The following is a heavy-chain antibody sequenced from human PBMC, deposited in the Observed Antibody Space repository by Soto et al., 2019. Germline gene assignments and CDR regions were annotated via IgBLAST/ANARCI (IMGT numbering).Heavy chain of an antibody. V-gene: IGHV4-34*01. D-gene: IGHD3-3*01. CDR2: INHSGST. CDR3: ARGVWDDFWSGYRKYYFDY. Sequence: SETLSLTCAVYGGSFSGYYWSWIRQPPGKGLEWIGEINHSGSTNYNPSLKSRVTISVDTSKNQFSLKLSSVTAADTAVYYCARGVWDDFWSGYRKYYFDYWGQGTLVT. J-gene: IGHJ4*02. CDR1: GGSFSGYY.